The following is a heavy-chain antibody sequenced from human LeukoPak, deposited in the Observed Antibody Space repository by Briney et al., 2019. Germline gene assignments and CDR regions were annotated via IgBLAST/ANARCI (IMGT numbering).Heavy chain of an antibody. D-gene: IGHD1-14*01. Sequence: PGGSLRLSCAASGFVFRDHYMYWIRQAPGKELEWLSYISNSGDTIYNADSVKGRFTISRDNSKNSLYLQMSSLRGEHTALYHCATDGESTNHIDHWGPGTLVTVSS. CDR2: ISNSGDTI. J-gene: IGHJ4*02. CDR3: ATDGESTNHIDH. V-gene: IGHV3-11*04. CDR1: GFVFRDHY.